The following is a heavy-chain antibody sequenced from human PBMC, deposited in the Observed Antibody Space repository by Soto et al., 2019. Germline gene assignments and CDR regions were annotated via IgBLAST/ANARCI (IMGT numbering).Heavy chain of an antibody. J-gene: IGHJ3*02. D-gene: IGHD4-17*01. CDR2: IYYSGST. CDR1: GGSISSYY. Sequence: SETLSLTCTVSGGSISSYYWSWIRQPPGKGLEWVGYIYYSGSTNYNPSLKSRVTISVDTSKNQFSLKLSSVTAADTAVYYCARDHGDYDAFDIWGQGRMVTVSS. V-gene: IGHV4-59*01. CDR3: ARDHGDYDAFDI.